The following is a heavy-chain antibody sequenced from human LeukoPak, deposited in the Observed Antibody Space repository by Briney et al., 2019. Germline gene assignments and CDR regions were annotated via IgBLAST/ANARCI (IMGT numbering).Heavy chain of an antibody. CDR2: IYYSGST. V-gene: IGHV4-31*03. CDR3: ARDRYDFWSGYRLGGRSNWFDP. J-gene: IGHJ5*02. CDR1: GGSISSGGYC. D-gene: IGHD3-3*01. Sequence: SQTLSLTCTVSGGSISSGGYCWSWIRQHPGKGLEWIGYIYYSGSTYYNPSLKSRVTISVDTSKNQFSLKLSSVTAADTAVYYCARDRYDFWSGYRLGGRSNWFDPWGQGTLVTVSS.